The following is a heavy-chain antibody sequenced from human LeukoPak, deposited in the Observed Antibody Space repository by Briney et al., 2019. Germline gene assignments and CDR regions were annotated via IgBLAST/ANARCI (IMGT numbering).Heavy chain of an antibody. D-gene: IGHD1-1*01. J-gene: IGHJ4*02. CDR1: GFTFSSYW. CDR2: IKQDGSDK. CDR3: AREGAGNFDY. Sequence: GGSLRLSCAASGFTFSSYWMTWIRQAPGKGLEWVANIKQDGSDKYYVDSVKGRFTISRDNAKNSLFLQMNSLRAEDTAVYFCAREGAGNFDYWGQGTLVTVS. V-gene: IGHV3-7*04.